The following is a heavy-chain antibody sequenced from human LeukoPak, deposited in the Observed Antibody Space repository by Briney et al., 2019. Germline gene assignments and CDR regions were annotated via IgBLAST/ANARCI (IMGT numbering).Heavy chain of an antibody. CDR2: IYSGGST. CDR3: ARSKPPAVKDYYGLDV. V-gene: IGHV3-66*01. J-gene: IGHJ6*04. CDR1: GFIVSDNY. Sequence: GGFLRLSCAASGFIVSDNYMSWGRQAPGQGLEWVSVIYSGGSTYYADSVQGRFTIPRDTSKNTLYLLMNSLRAEDTAVYFCARSKPPAVKDYYGLDVGGGDTGDTVSS. D-gene: IGHD6-13*01.